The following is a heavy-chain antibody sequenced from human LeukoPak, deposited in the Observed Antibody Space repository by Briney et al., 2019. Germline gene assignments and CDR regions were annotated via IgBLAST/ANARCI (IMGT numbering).Heavy chain of an antibody. V-gene: IGHV4-34*01. Sequence: SETLSLTCAVYGGSFSGYYWSWIRQPPGKGLEWIGEINHSGSTNYNPSLKSRVTISVDTSRNQFSLKLSSVTAADTAVYYCARQGTIGTTSPFDIWGQGTKVTVSS. J-gene: IGHJ3*02. D-gene: IGHD1-1*01. CDR2: INHSGST. CDR1: GGSFSGYY. CDR3: ARQGTIGTTSPFDI.